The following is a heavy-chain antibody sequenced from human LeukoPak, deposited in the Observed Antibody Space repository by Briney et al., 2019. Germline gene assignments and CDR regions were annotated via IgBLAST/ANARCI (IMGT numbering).Heavy chain of an antibody. CDR1: GFTFSSYA. V-gene: IGHV3-33*08. CDR3: ARAERVYDIDGMDV. D-gene: IGHD3-9*01. J-gene: IGHJ6*02. CDR2: IWYDGSNK. Sequence: GGSLRLSCAASGFTFSSYAMHWVRQAPGKGLEWVAVIWYDGSNKYYADSVKGRFTISRDNSKNTLYLQMNSLRAEDTAVYYCARAERVYDIDGMDVWGQGTTVTVSS.